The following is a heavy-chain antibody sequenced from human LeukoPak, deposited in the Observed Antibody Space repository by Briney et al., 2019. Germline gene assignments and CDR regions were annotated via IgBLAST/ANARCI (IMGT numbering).Heavy chain of an antibody. D-gene: IGHD3-10*01. V-gene: IGHV4-39*07. CDR2: IYYSGST. CDR3: ARAGVRGVTTLRSNWFDP. Sequence: SETLSLTCTVSGGSISSSSYYWGWIRQPPGKELEWIGSIYYSGSTYYNPSLKSRVTISVDTSKNQFSLKLSSVTAADTAVYYCARAGVRGVTTLRSNWFDPWGQGTLVTVSS. J-gene: IGHJ5*02. CDR1: GGSISSSSYY.